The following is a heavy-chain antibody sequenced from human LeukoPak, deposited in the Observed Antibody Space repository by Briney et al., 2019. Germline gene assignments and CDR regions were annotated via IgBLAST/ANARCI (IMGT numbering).Heavy chain of an antibody. J-gene: IGHJ4*02. CDR2: LYYTGST. D-gene: IGHD2-15*01. Sequence: SETLSLTCTFSGASNTIGPYYWAWVRQPPGQGLEWIGSLYYTGSTYFNPSLESRVSISVDTSANHFSLRLTSVTAADTAVYYCARFRGRSAYYLDYWGQGTLVTVSS. V-gene: IGHV4-39*02. CDR3: ARFRGRSAYYLDY. CDR1: GASNTIGPYY.